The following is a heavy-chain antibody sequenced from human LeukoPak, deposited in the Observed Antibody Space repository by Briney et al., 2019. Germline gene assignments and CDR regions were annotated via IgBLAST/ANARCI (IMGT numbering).Heavy chain of an antibody. D-gene: IGHD3-10*01. J-gene: IGHJ6*03. CDR3: ARHSPYSYNYYGSGSYYKGYMDV. CDR2: INTSGTT. CDR1: GGSISSYY. V-gene: IGHV4-4*07. Sequence: SETLSLTCTVSGGSISSYYWSWIRQPAGKGLEWIGRINTSGTTDYNPSLKSRVTMSVDTSKNQFSLKLSSVTAADTAVYYCARHSPYSYNYYGSGSYYKGYMDVWGKGTTVTISS.